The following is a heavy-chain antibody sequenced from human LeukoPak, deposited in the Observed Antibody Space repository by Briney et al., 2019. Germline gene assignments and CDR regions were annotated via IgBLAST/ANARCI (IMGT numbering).Heavy chain of an antibody. CDR3: ARDLSSVDIVATSSLDY. J-gene: IGHJ4*02. CDR2: IIPNSGGT. Sequence: ASVKVSCKASGYSFSDYFIHWVRQAPGQGLEWMAWIIPNSGGTNYAQKFQGRVTMTRDTSISTAYMELSSLRSEDTAVYYCARDLSSVDIVATSSLDYWGQGTLVTVSS. D-gene: IGHD5-12*01. V-gene: IGHV1-2*02. CDR1: GYSFSDYF.